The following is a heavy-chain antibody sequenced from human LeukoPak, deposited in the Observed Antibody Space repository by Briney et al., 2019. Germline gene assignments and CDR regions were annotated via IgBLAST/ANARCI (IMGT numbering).Heavy chain of an antibody. CDR2: IIPIFGTA. Sequence: SVKVSCTASGGTFSSYAISWVRQAPGQGLEWMGGIIPIFGTANYAQKFQGRVTITADESTSTAYMELSSLRSEDTAVYYCATRYCSGGSCYPTPLDYWGQGTLVTVSS. V-gene: IGHV1-69*13. CDR3: ATRYCSGGSCYPTPLDY. D-gene: IGHD2-15*01. CDR1: GGTFSSYA. J-gene: IGHJ4*02.